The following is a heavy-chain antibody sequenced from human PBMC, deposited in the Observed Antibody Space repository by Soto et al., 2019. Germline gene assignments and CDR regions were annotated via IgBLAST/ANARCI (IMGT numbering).Heavy chain of an antibody. CDR2: ISFYNGHT. Sequence: QVQLVQSGGEVKKPGASVKVSCKASGDTVTKYGISWGRQAPGQGLEWLGWISFYNGHTNYALKFQDRITFTTDTSRRTASMELRSLTSDDTAVYYCASATSIAVAGKETWGQGTLVTVSS. J-gene: IGHJ4*02. D-gene: IGHD6-19*01. CDR3: ASATSIAVAGKET. V-gene: IGHV1-18*01. CDR1: GDTVTKYG.